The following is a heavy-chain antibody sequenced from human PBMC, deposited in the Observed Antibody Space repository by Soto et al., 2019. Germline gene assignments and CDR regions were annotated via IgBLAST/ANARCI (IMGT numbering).Heavy chain of an antibody. CDR2: TNPYNGNT. V-gene: IGHV1-18*01. D-gene: IGHD1-26*01. Sequence: VASVKVSCKASGYTFTSYGISWVRQAPGQGLEWMGWTNPYNGNTNYAQKLQGRVTMTTDTSTSTAYMELRSLRSDDTAVYYCTRDPVGGNWFDPWGQGTLVTVSS. J-gene: IGHJ5*02. CDR3: TRDPVGGNWFDP. CDR1: GYTFTSYG.